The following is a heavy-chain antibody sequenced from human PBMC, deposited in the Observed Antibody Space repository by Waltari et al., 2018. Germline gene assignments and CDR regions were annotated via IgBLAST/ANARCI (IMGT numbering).Heavy chain of an antibody. CDR2: ISYSGTT. Sequence: QVQLQESGPGLVRPSQTLSLTCTVSGASLSGGDYYWAWIRRPPGKGLEWIGYISYSGTTYYNPSLQSRVTILADTSKNQFSLNLRSVTATDTAVYYCARERGSSSWYSDSWGQGTLVTVSS. D-gene: IGHD3-16*01. V-gene: IGHV4-30-4*08. J-gene: IGHJ4*02. CDR1: GASLSGGDYY. CDR3: ARERGSSSWYSDS.